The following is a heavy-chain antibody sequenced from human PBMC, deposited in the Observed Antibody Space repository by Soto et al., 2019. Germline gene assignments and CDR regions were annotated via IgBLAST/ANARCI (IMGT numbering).Heavy chain of an antibody. Sequence: QVQLVESGGGVVQPGRSLRLSCAASGYIFSNYGMHWVRQAPGKGLEWVANIWYDGNSKFYADSVKGRFTISRDDSKNKVYLQMSSLGAEDTAVYYCARDPPPESDDYYYFYMDVWGKGTTVTVSS. CDR1: GYIFSNYG. V-gene: IGHV3-33*01. J-gene: IGHJ6*03. CDR2: IWYDGNSK. CDR3: ARDPPPESDDYYYFYMDV.